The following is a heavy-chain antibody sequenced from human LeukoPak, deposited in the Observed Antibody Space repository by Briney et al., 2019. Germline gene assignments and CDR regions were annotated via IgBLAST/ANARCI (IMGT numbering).Heavy chain of an antibody. J-gene: IGHJ5*02. CDR3: ARARDIVVVPAAIRAEWFDP. V-gene: IGHV4-34*01. D-gene: IGHD2-2*02. CDR2: INHSGST. CDR1: GGSFSGYY. Sequence: SETLSLTCAVYGGSFSGYYWSWIRQPPGKGLEWIGEINHSGSTNYNPSLKSRVTISVDTSKNQFSLKLSSVTAADTAVYYCARARDIVVVPAAIRAEWFDPWGQGTLVTVSS.